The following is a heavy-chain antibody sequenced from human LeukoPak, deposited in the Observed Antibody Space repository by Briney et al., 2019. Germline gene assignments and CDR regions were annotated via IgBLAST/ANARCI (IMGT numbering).Heavy chain of an antibody. CDR3: ARDGTAAGLYFDL. CDR1: GFTFSSYW. V-gene: IGHV3-7*01. D-gene: IGHD6-13*01. Sequence: AGGSLRLSCAVSGFTFSSYWMNWVRQAPGKGLEWVASIKQDGGEKSYVDSVKGRFTISRDNAKTSLYLQMSSLRAEDTAVYYCARDGTAAGLYFDLWGQGTLVTVSS. J-gene: IGHJ4*01. CDR2: IKQDGGEK.